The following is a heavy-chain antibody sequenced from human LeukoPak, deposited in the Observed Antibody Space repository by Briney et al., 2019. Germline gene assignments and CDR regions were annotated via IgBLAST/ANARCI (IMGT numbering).Heavy chain of an antibody. D-gene: IGHD6-19*01. CDR3: ARGQSDIAVAGTRGNFDY. V-gene: IGHV4-4*07. J-gene: IGHJ4*02. CDR2: IYTSGST. Sequence: SETLSLTCTVSGGSISSYYWSWIRQPAGKGLEWIGRIYTSGSTNYNPSLKSRVTISVDTSKNQFSLKLSSVTAADTAVYYCARGQSDIAVAGTRGNFDYWGQGTLVTVSS. CDR1: GGSISSYY.